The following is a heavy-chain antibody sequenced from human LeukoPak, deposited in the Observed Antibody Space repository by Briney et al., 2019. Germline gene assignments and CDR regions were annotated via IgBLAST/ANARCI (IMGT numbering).Heavy chain of an antibody. J-gene: IGHJ5*02. CDR3: ARARAPPSISWFDP. CDR1: GFTFSTYA. V-gene: IGHV3-23*01. CDR2: ISGSGDST. Sequence: PGGSLRLSCAASGFTFSTYAVNWVRQAPGKGLEWVSTISGSGDSTYYADSVKGRFTISRDNSKDTLYLQMSSVRVDDTAVYYCARARAPPSISWFDPWGQGTLVTVSS. D-gene: IGHD3-3*01.